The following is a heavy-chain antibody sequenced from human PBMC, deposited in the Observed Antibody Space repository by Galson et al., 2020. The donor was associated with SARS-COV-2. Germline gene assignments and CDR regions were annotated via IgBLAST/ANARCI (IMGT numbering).Heavy chain of an antibody. CDR2: TYYSGST. Sequence: SETLSLTCSVSGGSISSSNYYWGWIRQPPGQGLEWIGSTYYSGSTYSNSSLKSRVSISVDTSKNQFSLKLSSVTAAVSAVYYCAREGDTYCGAACSYTLCVPWGQGTLVTVSS. J-gene: IGHJ5*02. CDR1: GGSISSSNYY. V-gene: IGHV4-39*07. D-gene: IGHD2-21*02. CDR3: AREGDTYCGAACSYTLCVP.